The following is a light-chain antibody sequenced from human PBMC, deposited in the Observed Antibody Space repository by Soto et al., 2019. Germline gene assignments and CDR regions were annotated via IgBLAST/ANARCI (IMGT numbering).Light chain of an antibody. V-gene: IGKV1-5*01. Sequence: IQLTQSPSTLSASVGDRVTITLRASQSLRTWLAWYQQKPGKAPKLLIYDVSTLESGVPSRFSGSGSGTDFSLTISSLQPDDSATYYCQQYNSHSRTFGQGTKVDIK. CDR1: QSLRTW. J-gene: IGKJ1*01. CDR2: DVS. CDR3: QQYNSHSRT.